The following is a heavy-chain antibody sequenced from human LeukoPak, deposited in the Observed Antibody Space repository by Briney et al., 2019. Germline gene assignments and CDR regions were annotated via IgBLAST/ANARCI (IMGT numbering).Heavy chain of an antibody. D-gene: IGHD2-15*01. CDR1: GGSISSGGYY. J-gene: IGHJ5*02. V-gene: IGHV4-30-2*01. CDR3: AKELPWVAP. Sequence: SETLSLTCTVSGGSISSGGYYWSWIRQPPGKGLEWIGYIYHSGSTYYNPSLKSRVTISVDRSKNQFFLKLSSVTAADTAVYYCAKELPWVAPWGQGTLVTVSS. CDR2: IYHSGST.